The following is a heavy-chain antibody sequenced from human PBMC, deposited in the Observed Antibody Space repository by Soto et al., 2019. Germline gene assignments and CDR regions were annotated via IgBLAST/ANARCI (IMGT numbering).Heavy chain of an antibody. Sequence: EVQLLESGGGLVQPGGSLRLSCAASGFTFNIYAMSWVRQAPGKGLEWVSAISGSGGGTYYADSVEGRFTISRDNSNNTLYLQVRSLRAEDTAVYYCAKCGYDGSGCLLRYFQHWGQGTLVTVSS. CDR3: AKCGYDGSGCLLRYFQH. CDR2: ISGSGGGT. J-gene: IGHJ1*01. D-gene: IGHD3-22*01. CDR1: GFTFNIYA. V-gene: IGHV3-23*01.